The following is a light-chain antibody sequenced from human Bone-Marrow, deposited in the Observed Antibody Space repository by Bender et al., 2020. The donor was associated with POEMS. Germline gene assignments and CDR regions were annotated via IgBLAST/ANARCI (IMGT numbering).Light chain of an antibody. CDR3: CSYAGSYMLV. CDR1: NIGTKS. J-gene: IGLJ2*01. CDR2: YDS. V-gene: IGLV3-21*01. Sequence: SYLLTQPPSVSVAPGKTASITCGGNNIGTKSVHWYQQKPGQAPVLVICYDSDRPSGIPERFSGSKSGNTASLTISGLQAEDEADYYCCSYAGSYMLVFGGGTKLTVL.